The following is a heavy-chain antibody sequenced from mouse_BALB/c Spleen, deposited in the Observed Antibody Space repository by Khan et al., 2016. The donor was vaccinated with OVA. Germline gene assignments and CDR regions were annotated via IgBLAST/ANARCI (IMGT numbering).Heavy chain of an antibody. J-gene: IGHJ1*01. CDR2: INTYTGEP. D-gene: IGHD6-1*01. CDR3: ARSASYWFFDV. CDR1: GYTFTNYG. Sequence: QIQLVQSGPELKKPGETVKISCKASGYTFTNYGMNWVKQAPGKGLKWMGWINTYTGEPTYADDFKGRVAFSLETCANTAYLQINNRKKEDTATYFCARSASYWFFDVWGAGTTVTVSS. V-gene: IGHV9-3-1*01.